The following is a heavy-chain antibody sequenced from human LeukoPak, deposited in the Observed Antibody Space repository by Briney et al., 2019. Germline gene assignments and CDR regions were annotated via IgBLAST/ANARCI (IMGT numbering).Heavy chain of an antibody. CDR1: GFTFSSYG. Sequence: PGRSLRLSCAASGFTFSSYGMHWVRQAPGKGLEWVAVIWYDGSNKYYADSVKGRFTISRDNSKNTLYLQMNSLRAEDTAVYYCARSEWEYQLLGYYFDYWGQGTLVTVSS. J-gene: IGHJ4*02. V-gene: IGHV3-33*01. D-gene: IGHD2-2*01. CDR3: ARSEWEYQLLGYYFDY. CDR2: IWYDGSNK.